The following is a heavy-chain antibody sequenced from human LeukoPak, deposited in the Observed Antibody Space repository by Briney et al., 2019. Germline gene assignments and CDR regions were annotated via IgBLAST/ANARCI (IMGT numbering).Heavy chain of an antibody. J-gene: IGHJ4*02. CDR2: INPSGGST. D-gene: IGHD6-19*01. Sequence: SVKVSCKASGYTFTSYYMHWVRQAPGQGLEWMGIINPSGGSTSYVQKFQGRVTMTRDTSTSTVYMEVSSLRSEDTAVYYCGKGSSGWYVDYWGQGTLVTVSS. CDR3: GKGSSGWYVDY. CDR1: GYTFTSYY. V-gene: IGHV1-46*01.